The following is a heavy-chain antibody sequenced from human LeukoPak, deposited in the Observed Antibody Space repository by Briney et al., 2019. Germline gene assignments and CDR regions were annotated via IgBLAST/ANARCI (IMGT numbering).Heavy chain of an antibody. V-gene: IGHV4-59*08. CDR2: IYYAAST. Sequence: SSETLSLTCTVSGGSINSYYWSWIRQPPGKGLEWIGLIYYAASTNYSPSLKSRVTISVDRSKSQVSLKLRSVTAADTAVYYCARHQWLGSYAMWGQGTTVTVSS. CDR3: ARHQWLGSYAM. J-gene: IGHJ6*02. D-gene: IGHD6-19*01. CDR1: GGSINSYY.